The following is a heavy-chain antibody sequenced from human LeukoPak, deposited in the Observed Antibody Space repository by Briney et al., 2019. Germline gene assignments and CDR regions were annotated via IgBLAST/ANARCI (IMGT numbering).Heavy chain of an antibody. D-gene: IGHD2-2*02. CDR1: GGSISSSSYY. CDR2: IYYSGST. V-gene: IGHV4-39*01. J-gene: IGHJ4*02. Sequence: PSEALPLTCTVSGGSISSSSYYWGWIRQPPGKGLEWIGSIYYSGSTYYNPSLKSRVTISVDTSKNQFSLKLSSVTAADTAVYYCARYCRTTSCYTHDFWGQGTLVTVSS. CDR3: ARYCRTTSCYTHDF.